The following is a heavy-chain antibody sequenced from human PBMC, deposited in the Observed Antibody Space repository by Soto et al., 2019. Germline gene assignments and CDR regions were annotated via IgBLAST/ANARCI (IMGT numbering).Heavy chain of an antibody. V-gene: IGHV4-4*02. J-gene: IGHJ4*02. Sequence: SETLSLTCAVSGGSISSSNWWSWVRQHPGKGLEWIGEIYYSGTTNYNPSLKSRVTISVDRSRNQFSLKLSSVTAADTAVYYCARHFSVDYFDYWGQGALVTVSS. CDR2: IYYSGTT. CDR3: ARHFSVDYFDY. CDR1: GGSISSSNW.